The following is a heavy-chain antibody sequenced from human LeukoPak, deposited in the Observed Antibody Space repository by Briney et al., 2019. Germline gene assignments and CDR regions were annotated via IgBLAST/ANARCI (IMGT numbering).Heavy chain of an antibody. V-gene: IGHV3-23*01. J-gene: IGHJ6*02. Sequence: GGSLRLSCAASGFTFSSYAMSWVRQAPGEGLEWVSAISGSGGSTYYADSVKGRFTISRDNSKNTLYLQMNSLRAEDTAVYYCAKDVTSSTIYYYYYGMDVWGQGTTVTVSS. CDR2: ISGSGGST. CDR1: GFTFSSYA. CDR3: AKDVTSSTIYYYYYGMDV. D-gene: IGHD5-24*01.